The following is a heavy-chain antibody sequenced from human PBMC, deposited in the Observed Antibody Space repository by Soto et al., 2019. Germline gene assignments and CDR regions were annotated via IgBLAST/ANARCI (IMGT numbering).Heavy chain of an antibody. CDR3: VVSSGYYYYYGMDV. Sequence: PGESLKISCKGSGYSFTSYWISWVRQMPGKGLEWMGRIDPSDSYTNYSPSFQGHVTISADKSISTAYLQWSSLKASDTAMYYCVVSSGYYYYYGMDVWGQGTTVTVSS. CDR1: GYSFTSYW. J-gene: IGHJ6*02. CDR2: IDPSDSYT. V-gene: IGHV5-10-1*01. D-gene: IGHD3-22*01.